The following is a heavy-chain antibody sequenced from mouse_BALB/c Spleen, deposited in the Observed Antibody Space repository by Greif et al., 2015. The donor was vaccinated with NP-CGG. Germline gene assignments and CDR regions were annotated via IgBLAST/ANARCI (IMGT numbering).Heavy chain of an antibody. CDR2: ISSGGGST. D-gene: IGHD4-1*01. Sequence: VQLKQSGGGLVKPGGSLKLSCAASGFAFSSYDMSWVRQTPEKRLEWVAYISSGGGSTYYPDTVKGRFTISRDNAKNTLYLQMSSLKSGDTAMYYCARQDWVYAMDYWGQGTSVTVSA. J-gene: IGHJ4*01. CDR1: GFAFSSYD. V-gene: IGHV5-12-1*01. CDR3: ARQDWVYAMDY.